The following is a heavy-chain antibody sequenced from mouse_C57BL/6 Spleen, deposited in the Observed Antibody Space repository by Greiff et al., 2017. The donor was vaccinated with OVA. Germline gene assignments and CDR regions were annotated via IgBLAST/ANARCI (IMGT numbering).Heavy chain of an antibody. D-gene: IGHD1-1*01. V-gene: IGHV5-17*01. J-gene: IGHJ4*01. CDR2: ISSGSSTI. Sequence: EVQRVESGGGLVKPGGSLKLSCAASGFTFSDYGMHWVRQAPEKGLEWVAYISSGSSTIYYADTVKGRFTISRDNAKNTLFLQMTSLRSEDTAMYYCARPITTVAYYYAMDYWGQGTSVTVSS. CDR1: GFTFSDYG. CDR3: ARPITTVAYYYAMDY.